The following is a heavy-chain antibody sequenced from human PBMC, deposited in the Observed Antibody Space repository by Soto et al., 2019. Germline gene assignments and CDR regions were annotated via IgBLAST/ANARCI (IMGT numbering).Heavy chain of an antibody. V-gene: IGHV2-26*01. CDR1: GFSLSNARMG. Sequence: QVTLKESGPVLVKPTETLTLTCTVSGFSLSNARMGVSWIRQPPGKALEWLAHIFSNDEKSYSTSLKSRLTXSXXTSNSQVVLTMTNLDPVDTATYYCARVLHPGWFDPWGQGTLVTVSS. D-gene: IGHD3-16*01. CDR3: ARVLHPGWFDP. CDR2: IFSNDEK. J-gene: IGHJ5*02.